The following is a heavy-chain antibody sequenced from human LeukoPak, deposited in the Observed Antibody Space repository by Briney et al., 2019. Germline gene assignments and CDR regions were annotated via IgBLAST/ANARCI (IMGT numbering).Heavy chain of an antibody. CDR3: ARAGGWAREDYKGDAFDI. V-gene: IGHV1-18*01. CDR1: GYTFTNYG. CDR2: ISTYNGNS. J-gene: IGHJ3*02. D-gene: IGHD6-19*01. Sequence: GASVKVSCKASGYTFTNYGISWVRQAPGQGLEWMGWISTYNGNSNYAQKLQDRVTMTTDTSTATAYLDLRNLRSDDTAVYYCARAGGWAREDYKGDAFDIWGQGTIVTVSS.